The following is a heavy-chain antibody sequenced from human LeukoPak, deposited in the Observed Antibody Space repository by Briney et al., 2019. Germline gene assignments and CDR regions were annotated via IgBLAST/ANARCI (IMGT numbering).Heavy chain of an antibody. V-gene: IGHV5-51*01. CDR3: ARHLDISRYSGYVY. CDR2: IHPGDSDT. Sequence: GESLKISCKGSGYSFTSYWIGWVRQMPGKGLEWMGIIHPGDSDTRYSPSFQGQVTISADKSISTAYLQWSSLQASDTATYYCARHLDISRYSGYVYWGQGTLVTVSS. CDR1: GYSFTSYW. J-gene: IGHJ4*02. D-gene: IGHD5-12*01.